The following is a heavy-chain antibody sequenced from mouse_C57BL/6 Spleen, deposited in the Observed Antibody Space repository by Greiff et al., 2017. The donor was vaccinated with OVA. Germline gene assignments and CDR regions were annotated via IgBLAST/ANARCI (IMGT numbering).Heavy chain of an antibody. CDR1: GYTFTSYW. CDR2: IHPNSGST. J-gene: IGHJ2*01. D-gene: IGHD2-3*01. Sequence: VQLQQPGAELVKPGASVKLSCKASGYTFTSYWMHWVKQRPGQGLEWIGMIHPNSGSTNYNEKFKSKATLTVDKSSSTAYMQLSSLTSEDSAVYYCARSSYDGYYVPDYWGQGTTLTVSS. CDR3: ARSSYDGYYVPDY. V-gene: IGHV1-64*01.